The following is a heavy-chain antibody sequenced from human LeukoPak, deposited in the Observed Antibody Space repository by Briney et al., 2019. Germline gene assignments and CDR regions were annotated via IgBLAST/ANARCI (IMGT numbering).Heavy chain of an antibody. Sequence: SETLSLTCTVSGDSLSRYYWSWIRQPPGKGLEWIGYIYYTGSTNYNPSLKSRVTLSVDTSKNQFSLKLSSVTAADTAVYYCARGLRDSSCYYEYYFDYWGQGTLVTASS. D-gene: IGHD3-22*01. J-gene: IGHJ4*02. CDR2: IYYTGST. V-gene: IGHV4-59*13. CDR1: GDSLSRYY. CDR3: ARGLRDSSCYYEYYFDY.